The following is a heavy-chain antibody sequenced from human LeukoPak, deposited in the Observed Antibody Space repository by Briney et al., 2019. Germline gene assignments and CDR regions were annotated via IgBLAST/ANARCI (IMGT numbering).Heavy chain of an antibody. CDR3: ARAGEVGATSNLDY. Sequence: SVKVSCKASGFTFSNSAIQWVRQARGQRLEWIGWIIVGSGKTHYAQNIQERITINRDMSTNTAYMELSSLRSEDTAVYYCARAGEVGATSNLDYWGQGTLVTVSS. D-gene: IGHD1-26*01. V-gene: IGHV1-58*02. J-gene: IGHJ4*02. CDR1: GFTFSNSA. CDR2: IIVGSGKT.